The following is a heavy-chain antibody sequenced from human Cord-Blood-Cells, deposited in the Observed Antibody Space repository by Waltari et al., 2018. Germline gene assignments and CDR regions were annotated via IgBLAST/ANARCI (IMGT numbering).Heavy chain of an antibody. D-gene: IGHD7-27*01. CDR2: IYYSGST. CDR1: GGTIRSGGYY. V-gene: IGHV4-31*03. CDR3: AITGDYAFDI. J-gene: IGHJ3*02. Sequence: QVQLQESGPGMVKPSPTLSPTCTVSGGTIRSGGYYWTWIRQHPGKGLEWIGYIYYSGSTYYNPSLKSRVTISVDTSKNQFSLKLSSVTAADTAVYYCAITGDYAFDIWGQGTMVTVSS.